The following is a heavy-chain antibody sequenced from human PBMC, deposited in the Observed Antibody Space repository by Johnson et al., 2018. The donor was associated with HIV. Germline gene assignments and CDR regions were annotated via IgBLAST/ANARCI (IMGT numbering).Heavy chain of an antibody. CDR3: ARGRFPEYIDIASGAFDI. Sequence: QMLLVESGGGVVQPGRSLRLSCAASGFTFSSYAMHWVRQAPGKGLEWVAVISYDGSNKYYADSVKGRFTISRDNSKNTLYLQMNSLRPEDTAVYYCARGRFPEYIDIASGAFDIWGQGTMVTVSS. CDR1: GFTFSSYA. J-gene: IGHJ3*02. CDR2: ISYDGSNK. D-gene: IGHD5-12*01. V-gene: IGHV3-30*14.